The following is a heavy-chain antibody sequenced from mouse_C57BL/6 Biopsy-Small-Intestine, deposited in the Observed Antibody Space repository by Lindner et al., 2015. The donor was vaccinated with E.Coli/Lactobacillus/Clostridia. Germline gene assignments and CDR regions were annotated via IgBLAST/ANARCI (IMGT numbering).Heavy chain of an antibody. Sequence: SVKVSCKASGYTFTNYGITWVRQAPGQGLEWMGWISSDNGNTKYAQKFQDRVTMTTDTSTSTTYMELRGLRSDDTAVYYCARESKETNWNSVFWFDPWGQGTLATVSS. CDR1: GYTFTNYG. CDR3: ARESKETNWNSVFWFDP. D-gene: IGHD4-1*02. CDR2: ISSDNGNT. J-gene: IGHJ4*01. V-gene: IGHV1-7*01.